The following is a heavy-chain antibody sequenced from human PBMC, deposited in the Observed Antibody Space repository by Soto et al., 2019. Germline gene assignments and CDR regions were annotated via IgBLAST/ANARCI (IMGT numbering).Heavy chain of an antibody. V-gene: IGHV3-23*01. Sequence: VQLLESGGDLVQPGGSLRLSCEASGFTFSNYAMSWVRQAPGKGREWVSVISGSGGSTNYADSAKGRFTISRDNSMDTLYLQMISLRAEDTAVYYGARVFYYDILTGKSYNMDVWGQGTTVIVSS. D-gene: IGHD3-9*01. CDR2: ISGSGGST. CDR1: GFTFSNYA. CDR3: ARVFYYDILTGKSYNMDV. J-gene: IGHJ6*02.